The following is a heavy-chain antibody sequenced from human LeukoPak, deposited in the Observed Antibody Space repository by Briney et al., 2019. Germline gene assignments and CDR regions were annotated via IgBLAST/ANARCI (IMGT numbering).Heavy chain of an antibody. CDR3: AKAHIGVAGDLYYYYGMDV. Sequence: GGSLRLSCAASGFTFTSYAMSCVRQAPGEGLEWISAISVSGGSTYYADSVKGRFTISRDNSKNTLYLQMNSLRAEDTDVYYCAKAHIGVAGDLYYYYGMDVWGKGTTVTVSS. V-gene: IGHV3-23*01. D-gene: IGHD6-19*01. CDR1: GFTFTSYA. CDR2: ISVSGGST. J-gene: IGHJ6*04.